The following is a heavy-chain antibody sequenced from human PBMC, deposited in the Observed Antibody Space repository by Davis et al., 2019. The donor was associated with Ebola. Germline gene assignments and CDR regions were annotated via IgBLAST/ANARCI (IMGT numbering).Heavy chain of an antibody. V-gene: IGHV3-74*01. D-gene: IGHD1-26*01. Sequence: HTGGSLRLSCAASGLTFSTSWMHWVRQAPGKGLVWVSRIDGDGSTTNYADSVKGRFTISRDNAKNTLYLQMNSLRAEDTAVYYCAREWELLDYWGQGTLVTVSS. J-gene: IGHJ4*02. CDR1: GLTFSTSW. CDR2: IDGDGSTT. CDR3: AREWELLDY.